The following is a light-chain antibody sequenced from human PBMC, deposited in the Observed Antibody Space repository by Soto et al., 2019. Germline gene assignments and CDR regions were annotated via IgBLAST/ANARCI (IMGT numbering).Light chain of an antibody. CDR1: QSVSSNY. CDR3: QQQGSSYPNP. CDR2: GAS. V-gene: IGKV3-20*01. Sequence: EIVLTQSPGTLSLSPGERATLSCRASQSVSSNYFAWYQQQPGQAPRLLIYGASSRATGLPDRFSGSGSGTDFTRTIIRLVPEDFAVYYCQQQGSSYPNPFGQGTKLEIK. J-gene: IGKJ2*01.